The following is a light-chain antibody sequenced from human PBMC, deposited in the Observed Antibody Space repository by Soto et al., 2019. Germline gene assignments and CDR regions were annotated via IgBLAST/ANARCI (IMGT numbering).Light chain of an antibody. CDR2: DDR. J-gene: IGLJ3*02. CDR3: QVWDSSSDHWV. V-gene: IGLV3-21*02. Sequence: SYELTQTPSVSVAPGQTARITCGGSNIGGRSVHWYPQKPGQAPILVVYDDRDRPSGIPERFSGSNSGNTATLTISRVEVGDEADYYCQVWDSSSDHWVFGGGTKLTVL. CDR1: NIGGRS.